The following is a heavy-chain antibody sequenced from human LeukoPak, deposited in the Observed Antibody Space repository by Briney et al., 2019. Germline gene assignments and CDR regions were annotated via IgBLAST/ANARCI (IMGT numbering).Heavy chain of an antibody. CDR2: ISWNSGSI. D-gene: IGHD1-26*01. Sequence: GGSLRLSCAASGFTFDDYAMHWVRQAPGKGLEWVSGISWNSGSIGYADSVKGRFTISRDNAKNSLYLQMNSLRAEDTALYYCAKIGQARQHGSLLGAFDIWGQGTMVTVSS. CDR3: AKIGQARQHGSLLGAFDI. V-gene: IGHV3-9*01. J-gene: IGHJ3*02. CDR1: GFTFDDYA.